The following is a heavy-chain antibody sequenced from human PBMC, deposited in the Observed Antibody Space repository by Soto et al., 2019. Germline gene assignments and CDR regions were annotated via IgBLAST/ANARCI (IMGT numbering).Heavy chain of an antibody. J-gene: IGHJ5*02. Sequence: EVQLVQSGAEVKKPGESLKISCKGSGYSFTIYWICWVRQMPGKGLEWMGIIYPGDSDTRYSPSFQGQVTISADKSISTAYLQWSSLKASDTAMYYCARLVVVAAATPGDWFDPWGQGTLVTVSS. CDR1: GYSFTIYW. D-gene: IGHD2-15*01. V-gene: IGHV5-51*03. CDR2: IYPGDSDT. CDR3: ARLVVVAAATPGDWFDP.